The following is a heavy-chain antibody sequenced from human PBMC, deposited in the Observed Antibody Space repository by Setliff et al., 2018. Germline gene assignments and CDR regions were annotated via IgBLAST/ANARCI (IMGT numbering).Heavy chain of an antibody. Sequence: GGSLRLSCVASGFTFSAYGMSWVRQAPGKGLEWVSSVYNGNDETKYADSVKGRFTISRGRSKNTVYLQMNRLRAEDTAVYYCAKVHPTPYSIYALDIWGQGTLVTVSS. CDR3: AKVHPTPYSIYALDI. V-gene: IGHV3-23*01. J-gene: IGHJ4*02. CDR1: GFTFSAYG. CDR2: VYNGNDET. D-gene: IGHD1-26*01.